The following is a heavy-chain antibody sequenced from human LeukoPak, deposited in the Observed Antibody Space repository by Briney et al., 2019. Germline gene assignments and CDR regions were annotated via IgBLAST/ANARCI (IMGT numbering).Heavy chain of an antibody. CDR3: ARGIMNDSSWYFDY. CDR2: IYSSGST. Sequence: PSETLSLTCTVSTGSITNYYWNWVRQPVGKGLEWIGRIYSSGSTNYNPSLKSRVTMSVDTSKNQFSLKLNSVTAADTAVYYCARGIMNDSSWYFDYWGQGTLVTVSS. J-gene: IGHJ4*02. V-gene: IGHV4-4*07. CDR1: TGSITNYY. D-gene: IGHD6-13*01.